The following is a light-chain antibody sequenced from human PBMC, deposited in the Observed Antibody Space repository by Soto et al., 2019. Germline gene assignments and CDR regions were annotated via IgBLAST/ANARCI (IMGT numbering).Light chain of an antibody. CDR3: SSYTTSNTRQIV. Sequence: QSVLTQPASVSGSPGQSITISCTGTSSYVGGYNYVSWYQKHPGQAPKFMIYYVSNRPSGVSNRFSGSKSGNTASLTISGLQAEDEADYYCSSYTTSNTRQIVFGTGTKVTVL. J-gene: IGLJ1*01. CDR2: YVS. V-gene: IGLV2-14*01. CDR1: SSYVGGYNY.